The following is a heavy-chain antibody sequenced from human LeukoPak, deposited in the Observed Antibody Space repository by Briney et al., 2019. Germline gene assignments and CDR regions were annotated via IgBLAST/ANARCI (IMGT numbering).Heavy chain of an antibody. D-gene: IGHD1-26*01. V-gene: IGHV4-59*08. J-gene: IGHJ4*02. CDR2: IYYSEST. CDR3: AHSGNYYCFDY. CDR1: GGSISSYY. Sequence: SETLSLTCTVSGGSISSYYWSWIRQPPGKGLEWIGYIYYSESTNYNPSLKSRVTISLDTSKNQFSLKLSSVTAAGTAVYYCAHSGNYYCFDYWGQGTLVTVSS.